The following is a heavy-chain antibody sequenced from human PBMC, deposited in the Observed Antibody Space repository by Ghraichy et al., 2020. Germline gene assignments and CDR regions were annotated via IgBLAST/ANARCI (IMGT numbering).Heavy chain of an antibody. D-gene: IGHD6-19*01. V-gene: IGHV3-48*02. CDR1: GFTFTSYS. J-gene: IGHJ1*01. Sequence: GGSLRLSCAASGFTFTSYSMNWVRQAPGKGLEWISYIDSSSRTIYYADSVKGRFTISRDNAKNLLYLQMNSLRDEDTAVYYCARDVSGWYVYFQHWGQGTLGTVSS. CDR3: ARDVSGWYVYFQH. CDR2: IDSSSRTI.